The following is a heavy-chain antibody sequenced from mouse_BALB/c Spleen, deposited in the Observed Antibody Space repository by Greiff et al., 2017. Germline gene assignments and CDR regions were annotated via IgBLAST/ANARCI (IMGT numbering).Heavy chain of an antibody. D-gene: IGHD2-12*01. J-gene: IGHJ1*01. CDR2: IDPENGNT. CDR3: ARSYDWYFDV. V-gene: IGHV14-1*02. CDR1: GFNIKDYY. Sequence: EVKLMESGAELVRPGALVKLSCKASGFNIKDYYMHWVKQRPEQGLEWIGWIDPENGNTIYDPKFQGKASITADTSSNTAYLQLSSLTSEDTAVYYCARSYDWYFDVWGAGTTVTVSS.